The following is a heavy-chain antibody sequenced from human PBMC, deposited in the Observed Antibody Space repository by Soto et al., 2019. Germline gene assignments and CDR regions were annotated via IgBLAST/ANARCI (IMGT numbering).Heavy chain of an antibody. CDR3: ARALAVAGTLWGWFDP. Sequence: QVQLVQSGAEVKKPGSSVKVSCKASGGTFSSYAISWVRQAPGQGLEWMGGIIPIFGTANYAQKFQGRVTITADESTSTPYMELSSLRSEDTAVYYWARALAVAGTLWGWFDPWGQGTLVTVSS. CDR2: IIPIFGTA. D-gene: IGHD6-19*01. CDR1: GGTFSSYA. V-gene: IGHV1-69*12. J-gene: IGHJ5*02.